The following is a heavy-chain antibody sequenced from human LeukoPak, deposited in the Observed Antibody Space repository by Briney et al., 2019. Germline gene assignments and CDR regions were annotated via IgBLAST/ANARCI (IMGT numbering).Heavy chain of an antibody. CDR2: IYYSGST. CDR3: ARRLAVTGRYYFDY. Sequence: SSETLSLTCTVSGGSISTYYWTWIRQPPGKGLEWIGFIYYSGSTNYNPSLKSRVTMPVDTSKNQFSLRLNSVTAADTAVYYCARRLAVTGRYYFDYWGQGTLVTVSS. CDR1: GGSISTYY. J-gene: IGHJ4*02. V-gene: IGHV4-59*01. D-gene: IGHD4-11*01.